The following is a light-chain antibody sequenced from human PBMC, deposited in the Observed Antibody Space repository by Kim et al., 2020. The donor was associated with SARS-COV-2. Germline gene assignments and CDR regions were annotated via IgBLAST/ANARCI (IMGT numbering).Light chain of an antibody. Sequence: SASVGDRVTNTCRASQSISGYLNWYQQKPGKAPNLLIYAASNLQDGVPSRFSGSGFGTDFTLTIRSLQPEDFSTYYCQQSDTAPYTFGQGTKLEIK. CDR2: AAS. CDR1: QSISGY. CDR3: QQSDTAPYT. J-gene: IGKJ2*01. V-gene: IGKV1-39*01.